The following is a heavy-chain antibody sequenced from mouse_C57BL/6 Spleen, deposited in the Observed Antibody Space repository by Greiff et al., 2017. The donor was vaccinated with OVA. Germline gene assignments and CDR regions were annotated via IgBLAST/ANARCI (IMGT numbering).Heavy chain of an antibody. J-gene: IGHJ2*01. Sequence: QVQLQQPGAELVQPGASVKLSCKASGYTFTSYWMHWVKQRPGQGLEWIGMIHPNSGSTNYNEKFKSKATLTVDKSSSTAYMQLSSLTSEDSAVYYCAREGDSSGLDYWGQGTTLTVSS. V-gene: IGHV1-64*01. CDR2: IHPNSGST. D-gene: IGHD3-2*02. CDR1: GYTFTSYW. CDR3: AREGDSSGLDY.